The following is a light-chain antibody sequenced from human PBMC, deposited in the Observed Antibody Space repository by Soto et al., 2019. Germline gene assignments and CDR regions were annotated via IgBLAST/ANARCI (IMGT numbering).Light chain of an antibody. V-gene: IGLV4-69*01. Sequence: QLVLTQSPSASASPGASVKLTCTLSSGHSNYAIAWHQQQSEKGPRYLMKLNSDGSHSKGDGIPDRFSGSSSGAERYLTISRLQSEDEADYYCQTWGSGIVVFGGGTKLTVL. CDR3: QTWGSGIVV. CDR2: LNSDGSH. CDR1: SGHSNYA. J-gene: IGLJ2*01.